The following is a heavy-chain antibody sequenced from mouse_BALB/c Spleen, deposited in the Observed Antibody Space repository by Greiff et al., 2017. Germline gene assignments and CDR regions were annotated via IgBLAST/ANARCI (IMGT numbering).Heavy chain of an antibody. D-gene: IGHD1-1*01. Sequence: QVQLKESGAELVKPGASVKMSCKAFGYTFTTYPIEWMKQNHGKSLEWIGNFHPYNDDTKYNEKFKGKAKLTVEKSSSTVYLELSRLTSDDSAVYYCARRNYGWYFDVWGAGTTVTVSS. J-gene: IGHJ1*01. CDR3: ARRNYGWYFDV. CDR2: FHPYNDDT. V-gene: IGHV1-47*01. CDR1: GYTFTTYP.